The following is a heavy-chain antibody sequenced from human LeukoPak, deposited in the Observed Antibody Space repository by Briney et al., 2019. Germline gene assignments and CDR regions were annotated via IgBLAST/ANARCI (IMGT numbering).Heavy chain of an antibody. CDR2: ISDSGNSA. D-gene: IGHD2-15*01. CDR1: VFTFSRYA. J-gene: IGHJ3*02. V-gene: IGHV3-23*01. Sequence: PGGSLTLFCATSVFTFSRYAMNWIRQAPGKWLDLLSAISDSGNSAYYADSVKRRFTVSRDKSNNTLFLQMTRLTADDTAVYYCAKDASPLPNVFDIWGQGTKVIVSS. CDR3: AKDASPLPNVFDI.